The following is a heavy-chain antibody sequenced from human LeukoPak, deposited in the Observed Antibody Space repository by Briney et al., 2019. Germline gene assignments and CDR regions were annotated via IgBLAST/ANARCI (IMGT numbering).Heavy chain of an antibody. Sequence: PSETLSLTCTVPGGSISSSSYYWGWIRQPPGKGLEWIGSIYYSGSTYYNPSLKSRVTISVDTSKNQFSLKLSSVTAADTAVYYCATSGALVVVVPSWGRGTLVTVSS. D-gene: IGHD2-15*01. J-gene: IGHJ2*01. V-gene: IGHV4-39*01. CDR1: GGSISSSSYY. CDR2: IYYSGST. CDR3: ATSGALVVVVPS.